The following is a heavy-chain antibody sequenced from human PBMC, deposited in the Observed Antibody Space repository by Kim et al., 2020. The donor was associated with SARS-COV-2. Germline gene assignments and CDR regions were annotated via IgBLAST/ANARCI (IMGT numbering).Heavy chain of an antibody. CDR3: AKDSCCGDDTCYSNFDY. CDR1: GFTFSSYA. J-gene: IGHJ4*02. Sequence: GGSLRLSCAASGFTFSSYAMSWVRQAPGKGLEWVSAISGSGGTTFYADSVKGRFTISRDNSRNTLYLQMDSLRDEDTAVYYCAKDSCCGDDTCYSNFDYWGQGTLVTVSS. D-gene: IGHD2-15*01. V-gene: IGHV3-23*01. CDR2: ISGSGGTT.